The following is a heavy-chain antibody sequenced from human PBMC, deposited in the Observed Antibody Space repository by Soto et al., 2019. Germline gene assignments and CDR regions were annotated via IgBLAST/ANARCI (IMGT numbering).Heavy chain of an antibody. CDR3: ARGEQYSGRIFDY. D-gene: IGHD1-26*01. V-gene: IGHV6-1*01. Sequence: SQTLSLTCAITGDSVSSNSAGWSWVRQSPSRGLEWLGRTYYRSKWYYEYAVSVRGRITINPDTSKNQYSLQLNSVTPEDTAVYFCARGEQYSGRIFDYWGQGTLVTV. J-gene: IGHJ4*01. CDR1: GDSVSSNSAG. CDR2: TYYRSKWYY.